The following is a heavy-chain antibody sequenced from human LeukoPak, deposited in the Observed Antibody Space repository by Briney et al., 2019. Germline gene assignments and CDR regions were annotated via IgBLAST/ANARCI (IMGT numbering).Heavy chain of an antibody. J-gene: IGHJ6*02. D-gene: IGHD1-26*01. CDR1: GGSFSGYY. V-gene: IGHV4-34*01. CDR2: INYSGST. Sequence: SETLSLTCAVYGGSFSGYYWSWIRQPPGKGLEWIGEINYSGSTNYNPSLKSRVTISVDTSKNQFSLKLSSVTAADTAVYYCARELTDWGMDVWGQGTTVTVSS. CDR3: ARELTDWGMDV.